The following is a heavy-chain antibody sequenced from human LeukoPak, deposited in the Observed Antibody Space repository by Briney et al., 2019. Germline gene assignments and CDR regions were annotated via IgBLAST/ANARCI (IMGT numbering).Heavy chain of an antibody. CDR2: ISYDGSNK. V-gene: IGHV3-30*03. D-gene: IGHD6-19*01. Sequence: GGSLRLSCAASGFTFSSYGMHWVRQAPGKGLEWVAVISYDGSNKYYADSVKGRFTISRDSSKNTLYLQMNSLRAEDTAVYYCARGRGWSMNRYYYMDVWGKGTTVTVSS. CDR1: GFTFSSYG. CDR3: ARGRGWSMNRYYYMDV. J-gene: IGHJ6*03.